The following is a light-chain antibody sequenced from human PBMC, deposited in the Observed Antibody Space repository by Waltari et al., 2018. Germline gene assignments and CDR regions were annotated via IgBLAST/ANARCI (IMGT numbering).Light chain of an antibody. CDR3: SSYTTSSAPGV. CDR1: DSDVGAYHF. CDR2: EVS. V-gene: IGLV2-14*01. Sequence: QSALTQPASVSGSPGQSITISCPGTDSDVGAYHFVSWYQQHPGKAPHLIIYEVSNRPSGISNRFSASKSGNTASLTISGLQAEDEADYYCSSYTTSSAPGVFGTGTRVTVL. J-gene: IGLJ1*01.